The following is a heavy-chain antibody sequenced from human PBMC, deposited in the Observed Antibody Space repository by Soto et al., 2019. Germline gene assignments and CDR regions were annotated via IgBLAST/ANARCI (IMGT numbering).Heavy chain of an antibody. CDR3: ARQNGAFDI. J-gene: IGHJ3*02. CDR2: IYPGDSDI. CDR1: GYRFTNFW. V-gene: IGHV5-51*01. D-gene: IGHD2-8*01. Sequence: GESLKISCKGSGYRFTNFWIGWVRQMPGKVLEWMGIIYPGDSDIRYSLSFQGQVTISADKSINTAYLQWSSLKASDTAMYYCARQNGAFDIWGQGTMVTVSS.